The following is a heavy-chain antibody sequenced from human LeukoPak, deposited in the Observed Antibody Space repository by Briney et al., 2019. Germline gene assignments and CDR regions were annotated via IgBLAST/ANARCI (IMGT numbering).Heavy chain of an antibody. V-gene: IGHV3-74*01. J-gene: IGHJ4*02. CDR3: ARGNYYGQDY. CDR1: GFTFSSYW. CDR2: INSDGSTT. D-gene: IGHD3-10*01. Sequence: GGSLRLSCGASGFTFSSYWMHWVRQAPGEGLVWISRINSDGSTTSYADSVKGRFTISRDNAKNTLYLQMNSLRAEDTAVYYCARGNYYGQDYWGQGTLVTVSS.